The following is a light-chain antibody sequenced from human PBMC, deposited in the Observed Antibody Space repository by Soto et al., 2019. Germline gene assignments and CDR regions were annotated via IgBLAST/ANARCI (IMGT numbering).Light chain of an antibody. CDR1: QSISTW. CDR2: KAS. Sequence: DIQMTQSPSTLSASIGDRVTITCRASQSISTWLAWYQQKPGKAPKFLIYKASNLESGVPSRFSGSGSETEFTLTISSLQPDDFATYYCQQYNRYPRTFGQGTKVEIK. J-gene: IGKJ1*01. CDR3: QQYNRYPRT. V-gene: IGKV1-5*03.